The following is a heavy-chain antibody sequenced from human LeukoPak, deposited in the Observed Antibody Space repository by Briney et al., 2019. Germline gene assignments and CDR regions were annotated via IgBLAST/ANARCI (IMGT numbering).Heavy chain of an antibody. V-gene: IGHV1-69*04. CDR2: IIPILGIA. CDR1: GGTFSSYA. Sequence: SVKVSCKASGGTFSSYAISWVRQAPGQGLEWMGRIIPILGIANYAQKFQGRVTITADKSTSTAYMELSSLRSEDTAVYYCARYPHSSGFTDYWGQGTLVTVSS. D-gene: IGHD3-22*01. J-gene: IGHJ4*02. CDR3: ARYPHSSGFTDY.